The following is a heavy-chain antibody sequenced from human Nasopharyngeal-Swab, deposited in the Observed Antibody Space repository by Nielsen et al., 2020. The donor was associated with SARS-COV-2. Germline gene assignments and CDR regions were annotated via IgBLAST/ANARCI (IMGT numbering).Heavy chain of an antibody. J-gene: IGHJ6*02. Sequence: GESLKISCAASGFTFSNAWMSWVRQAPGKGLEWVGRIKSKTDGGTTDYAAPVKGRFTISRDDSKNTLYLQMNSLKTEDTAVYYCTTVYDYGDYYYYYHGMDVWGQGTTVTVSS. D-gene: IGHD4-17*01. CDR2: IKSKTDGGTT. V-gene: IGHV3-15*01. CDR3: TTVYDYGDYYYYYHGMDV. CDR1: GFTFSNAW.